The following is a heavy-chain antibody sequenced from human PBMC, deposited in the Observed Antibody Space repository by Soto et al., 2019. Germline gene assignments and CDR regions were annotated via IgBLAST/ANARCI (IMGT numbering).Heavy chain of an antibody. V-gene: IGHV1-69*01. CDR3: ARSGGTYYFDH. J-gene: IGHJ4*02. CDR1: GTTFSTHG. Sequence: QVQLVQSGAEVRKPGSSVNVSCKASGTTFSTHGIHWVRQDPGQGLEWMGGFVPMFSSSNYAQKFQGRLTIVAEESTNSAYMELSSLRADASAIYYWARSGGTYYFDHWGQGTLVTVSS. CDR2: FVPMFSSS. D-gene: IGHD1-1*01.